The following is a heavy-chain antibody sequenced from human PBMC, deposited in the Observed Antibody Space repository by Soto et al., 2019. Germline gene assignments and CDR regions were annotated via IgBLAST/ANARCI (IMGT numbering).Heavy chain of an antibody. V-gene: IGHV4-39*01. CDR1: GGSISPYY. J-gene: IGHJ5*02. Sequence: SETLSLTCTVSGGSISPYYWSWIRQPPGKGLEWIGSIYYSTTTYYNPSLKSRVTISVDTSKNQFSLKLNSVTAADTAVYYCARHVLNYYDVSGSRFDPWGQGTLVTVSS. D-gene: IGHD3-22*01. CDR2: IYYSTTT. CDR3: ARHVLNYYDVSGSRFDP.